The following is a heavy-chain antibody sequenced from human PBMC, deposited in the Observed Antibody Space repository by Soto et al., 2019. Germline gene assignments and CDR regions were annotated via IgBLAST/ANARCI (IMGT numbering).Heavy chain of an antibody. J-gene: IGHJ6*02. CDR1: GFAFMTYG. Sequence: GGSLRLSCTASGFAFMTYGMNWVRQAPGKGLEWVGNINDRGSNTVYADSVKGRFTISRDNSKNTLFLQMKSLTPEDTAVYYCATKVRVTNYLYYGMDVWGQGTTVTVSS. D-gene: IGHD2-21*02. CDR3: ATKVRVTNYLYYGMDV. V-gene: IGHV3-23*01. CDR2: INDRGSNT.